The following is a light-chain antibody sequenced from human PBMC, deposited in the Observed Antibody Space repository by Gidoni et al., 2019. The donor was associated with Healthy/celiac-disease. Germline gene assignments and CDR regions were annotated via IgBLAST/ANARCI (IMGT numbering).Light chain of an antibody. CDR1: QSVSSN. CDR2: GAS. CDR3: QQYNNWPLFT. V-gene: IGKV3-15*01. Sequence: EIVMTQSPATLSGSPGARATLSCRASQSVSSNVAWYQQKPGQAPSLLIYGASTRATGIPARFSGSGSGTEFTLTISSLQSEDFAVYYCQQYNNWPLFTFXPXTKVDIK. J-gene: IGKJ3*01.